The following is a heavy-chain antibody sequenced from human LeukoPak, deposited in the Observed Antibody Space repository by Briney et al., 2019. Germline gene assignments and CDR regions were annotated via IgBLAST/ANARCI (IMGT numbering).Heavy chain of an antibody. CDR1: GGSISSSSYY. CDR2: IYYSGST. V-gene: IGHV4-39*07. J-gene: IGHJ4*02. D-gene: IGHD5-18*01. Sequence: SETLSLTCTVSGGSISSSSYYWGWIRQPPGKGLEWIGSIYYSGSTYYNPSLKSRVTISVDTSKNQFSLKLSSVTAADTAVYYCARWVDTAMVTPHFDYWGQGTLVTVSS. CDR3: ARWVDTAMVTPHFDY.